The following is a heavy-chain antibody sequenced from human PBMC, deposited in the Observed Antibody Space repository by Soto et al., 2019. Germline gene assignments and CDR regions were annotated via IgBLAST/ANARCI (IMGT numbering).Heavy chain of an antibody. J-gene: IGHJ5*02. CDR2: INHSGST. CDR1: GGSFSGYY. Sequence: SETLSLTCAVYGGSFSGYYWSWIRQPPGKGLEWIGEINHSGSTNYNPSLKSRVTISVDTSKNQFSLKLSSVTAADTAVYYCARGGDATATVTNNWFDPWGQGTLVTVSS. D-gene: IGHD4-17*01. V-gene: IGHV4-34*01. CDR3: ARGGDATATVTNNWFDP.